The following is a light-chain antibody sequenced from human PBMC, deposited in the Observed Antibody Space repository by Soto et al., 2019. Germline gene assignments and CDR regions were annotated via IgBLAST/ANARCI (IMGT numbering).Light chain of an antibody. J-gene: IGKJ1*01. V-gene: IGKV1-5*03. CDR1: RSLTRW. Sequence: DIQMSQSPSTLSASVGDRVTITCRASRSLTRWLAWYQQKPGRAPKLLIYETSILQSGVPSRFSGRWFGEDLTPTISRLPPDYNATYYRQKYSNFWTFGQGTRVEVK. CDR3: QKYSNFWT. CDR2: ETS.